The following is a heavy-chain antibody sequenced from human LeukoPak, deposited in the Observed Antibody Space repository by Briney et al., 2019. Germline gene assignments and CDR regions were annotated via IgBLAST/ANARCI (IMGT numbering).Heavy chain of an antibody. V-gene: IGHV4-59*08. J-gene: IGHJ4*02. CDR3: ARLPTGDYFDY. Sequence: SETLSLTCTVSGGSNSSYYWSWIRQPPGKGLEWIGYIYYSGSTNYNPSLKSRVTISVDTSKNQFSLKLSSVTAADTAVYYCARLPTGDYFDYWGQGTLVTVSS. CDR1: GGSNSSYY. CDR2: IYYSGST.